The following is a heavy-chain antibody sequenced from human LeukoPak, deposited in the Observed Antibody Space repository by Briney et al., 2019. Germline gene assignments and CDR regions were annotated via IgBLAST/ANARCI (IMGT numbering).Heavy chain of an antibody. CDR1: GYSFTGYY. CDR2: INPNSGGT. D-gene: IGHD4-11*01. CDR3: ARGTTIITGGDF. J-gene: IGHJ4*02. V-gene: IGHV1-2*02. Sequence: ASVKVSCKASGYSFTGYYMHWVRQAPGQGLEWMGCINPNSGGTDYAQKFQGRVTMTRDTSISTAYMDLSRLRSDDTAAYYCARGTTIITGGDFWGQGTLVTVSS.